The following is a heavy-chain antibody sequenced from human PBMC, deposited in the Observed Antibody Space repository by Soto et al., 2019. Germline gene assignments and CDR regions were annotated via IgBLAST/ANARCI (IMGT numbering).Heavy chain of an antibody. CDR3: ARDRVEAEDGAEYFQQ. Sequence: ASVQVSCKASGYTFTSYGISWVRQAPGQGFEWMGWISAYNGNTNYAQKLQGRVTMTTDTSTSTAYMELRSLRADDTAVYYCARDRVEAEDGAEYFQQWRHGTRVTVS. V-gene: IGHV1-18*01. CDR2: ISAYNGNT. CDR1: GYTFTSYG. D-gene: IGHD6-13*01. J-gene: IGHJ1*01.